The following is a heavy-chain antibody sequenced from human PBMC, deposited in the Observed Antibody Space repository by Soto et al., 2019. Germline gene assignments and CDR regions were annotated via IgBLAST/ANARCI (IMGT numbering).Heavy chain of an antibody. D-gene: IGHD1-26*01. CDR1: GDSFSNFY. CDR3: ASLDPPDSGTYPG. CDR2: FHGSGNT. J-gene: IGHJ4*02. Sequence: LSLTCPVSGDSFSNFYWSWIRQPPGKGLEWIGYFHGSGNTGYNPSLENRVSIGLGTSANQFSLKLSSVTAADTAVYYCASLDPPDSGTYPGWGQGTLVTVSS. V-gene: IGHV4-59*01.